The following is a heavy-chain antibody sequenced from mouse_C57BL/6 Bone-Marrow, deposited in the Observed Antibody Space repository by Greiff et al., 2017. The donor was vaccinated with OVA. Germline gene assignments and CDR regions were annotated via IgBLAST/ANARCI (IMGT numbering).Heavy chain of an antibody. D-gene: IGHD2-1*01. J-gene: IGHJ4*01. CDR3: GGNYDYAMDY. CDR2: IYPRSGNT. Sequence: VKLQQSGAELARPGASVKLSCKASGYTFTSYGLSWVKQRTGQGLEWIGEIYPRSGNTYYNEKFKGKATLTADKSSSTAYMELRSLTSEDSAVYFCGGNYDYAMDYWGQGTSVTVSS. V-gene: IGHV1-81*01. CDR1: GYTFTSYG.